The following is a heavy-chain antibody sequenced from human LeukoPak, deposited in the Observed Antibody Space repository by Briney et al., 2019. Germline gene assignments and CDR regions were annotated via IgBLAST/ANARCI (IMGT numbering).Heavy chain of an antibody. V-gene: IGHV4-59*08. CDR3: ARLLPTGLRLVGSAFDI. J-gene: IGHJ3*02. CDR1: GGSISSYY. CDR2: IYYSGST. D-gene: IGHD5-12*01. Sequence: PSETLSLTCTVSGGSISSYYWSWIRQPPGKGLEWIGYIYYSGSTNYNPSLKSRVTISVDTSKNQFSLKLSSVTAADTAVYYCARLLPTGLRLVGSAFDIWGQGTMVTASS.